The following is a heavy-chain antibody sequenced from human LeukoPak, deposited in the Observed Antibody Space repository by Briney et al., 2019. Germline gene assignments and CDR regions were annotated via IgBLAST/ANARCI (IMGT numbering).Heavy chain of an antibody. Sequence: SETLSLTCTVSGGSISSYYWSWIRQPAGKGLEWIGRIYTSGSTNYNPSLKSRVTMSVATSKNQFSLKLSSVTAADTAVYYCARGILGYCSGGSCYFRFDPWGQGTLVTVSS. V-gene: IGHV4-4*07. CDR1: GGSISSYY. CDR3: ARGILGYCSGGSCYFRFDP. J-gene: IGHJ5*02. CDR2: IYTSGST. D-gene: IGHD2-15*01.